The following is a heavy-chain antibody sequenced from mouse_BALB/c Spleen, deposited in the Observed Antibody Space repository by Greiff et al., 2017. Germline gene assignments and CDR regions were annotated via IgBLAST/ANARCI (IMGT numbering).Heavy chain of an antibody. CDR2: IDPENGNI. CDR1: GFNINDYY. V-gene: IGHV14-1*02. J-gene: IGHJ4*01. Sequence: EVQLQQSGAELVRPGAFVKMSCTASGFNINDYYMHWVKQRPEQGLEWIGWIDPENGNIIYAPKFQGKASITADTCSNTAYLQRSSLTSEDTAFYDCARGKYASRYAMDYWGQGTSVTVSA. D-gene: IGHD2-14*01. CDR3: ARGKYASRYAMDY.